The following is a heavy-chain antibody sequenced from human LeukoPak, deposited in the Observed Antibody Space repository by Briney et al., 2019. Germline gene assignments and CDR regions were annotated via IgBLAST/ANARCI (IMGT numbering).Heavy chain of an antibody. CDR3: ARVAVSGSSLGWFDP. D-gene: IGHD3-3*01. CDR1: GFTFSSYW. J-gene: IGHJ5*02. V-gene: IGHV3-74*01. Sequence: GGSLRLSYAASGFTFSSYWMHWVRQAPGKGLVCVSRINSDGSITDHADSVKGRFTISRDNAKNTLYLQMNSLRAEDTAVYYCARVAVSGSSLGWFDPWGQGTLVTVSS. CDR2: INSDGSIT.